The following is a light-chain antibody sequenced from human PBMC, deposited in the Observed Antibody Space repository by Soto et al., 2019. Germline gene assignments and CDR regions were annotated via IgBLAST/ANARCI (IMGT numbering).Light chain of an antibody. Sequence: DIQMSQSPSSLSASVGDIVTITCRASQSISSCLNWYQQKPGKAPKLLIYAASSLQSGVPSRFSGSGYGTHFILTISNLQPEDFATYYCQQFNSLFGQGTRLEIK. CDR3: QQFNSL. CDR2: AAS. J-gene: IGKJ5*01. CDR1: QSISSC. V-gene: IGKV1-39*01.